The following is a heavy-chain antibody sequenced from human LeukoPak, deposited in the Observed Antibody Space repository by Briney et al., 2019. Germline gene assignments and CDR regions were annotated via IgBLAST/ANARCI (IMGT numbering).Heavy chain of an antibody. V-gene: IGHV3-23*01. CDR2: ISGSGGST. J-gene: IGHJ4*02. D-gene: IGHD3-3*01. CDR1: GFTFSSYA. Sequence: GGSLRLSCAASGFTFSSYAMSWVRQAPGKGLEWVSGISGSGGSTYYADSVKGRFTISRDNSKNTLYLQMNSLRAEDTAVYYCAKFSWTNYAFWSGYYYFDYWGQGTLVTVSS. CDR3: AKFSWTNYAFWSGYYYFDY.